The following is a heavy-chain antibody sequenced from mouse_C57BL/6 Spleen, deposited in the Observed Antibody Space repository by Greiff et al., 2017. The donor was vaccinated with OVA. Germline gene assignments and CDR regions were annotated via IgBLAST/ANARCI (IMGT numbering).Heavy chain of an antibody. Sequence: QVQLQQSGAELVKPGASVKMSCKASGYTFTSYWITWVKQRPGQGLEWIGDIYPGSGSTNYNEKFKSKATLTVDTSSSTAYMQLSSLTSEDSAGYYCAREETTVVAEDYWGQGTTLTVSS. CDR3: AREETTVVAEDY. J-gene: IGHJ2*01. V-gene: IGHV1-55*01. D-gene: IGHD1-1*01. CDR2: IYPGSGST. CDR1: GYTFTSYW.